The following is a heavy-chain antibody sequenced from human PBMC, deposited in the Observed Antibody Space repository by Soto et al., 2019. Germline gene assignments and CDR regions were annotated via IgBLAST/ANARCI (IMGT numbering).Heavy chain of an antibody. CDR2: ISWNGGSI. J-gene: IGHJ5*02. Sequence: EVQLVESGGGMVQPGRSLRLSCAASGFSLDDHAMHWVRQAPGKGLEWVSGISWNGGSIGYADSVKGRFTISRDNAKNSLYLQMNSLRGDDTAWYYCASGEYYATDGRLDRWGQGTLVTVSS. V-gene: IGHV3-9*01. D-gene: IGHD3-16*01. CDR3: ASGEYYATDGRLDR. CDR1: GFSLDDHA.